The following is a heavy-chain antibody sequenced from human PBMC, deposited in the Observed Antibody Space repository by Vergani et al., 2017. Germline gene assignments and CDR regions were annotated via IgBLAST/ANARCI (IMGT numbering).Heavy chain of an antibody. CDR3: ARSKDGTLVDY. CDR1: GGSISSYY. CDR2: IYYSGST. Sequence: QVQLPESGPGLVKPSETLSLTCTVSGGSISSYYWSWIRQPPGKGLEWIGYIYYSGSTNYNPSLKSRVTISVDTSKNQFSLKLSSVTAADTAVYYCARSKDGTLVDYWGQGTLVTVSS. V-gene: IGHV4-59*01. J-gene: IGHJ4*02.